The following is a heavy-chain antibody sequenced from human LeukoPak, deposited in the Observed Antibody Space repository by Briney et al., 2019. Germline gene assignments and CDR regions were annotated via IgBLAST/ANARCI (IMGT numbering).Heavy chain of an antibody. D-gene: IGHD1-14*01. CDR1: GFSFKTNA. J-gene: IGHJ4*02. Sequence: GGSLRLSCGASGFSFKTNAMSWVRQAPGKGLEWVSAISVSGGTYYADSVKGRFTISRDNSKNTLYLQMNGLRAEDTAVYYCAKRESGTRNLDSWGQGTLVTVSS. V-gene: IGHV3-23*01. CDR3: AKRESGTRNLDS. CDR2: ISVSGGT.